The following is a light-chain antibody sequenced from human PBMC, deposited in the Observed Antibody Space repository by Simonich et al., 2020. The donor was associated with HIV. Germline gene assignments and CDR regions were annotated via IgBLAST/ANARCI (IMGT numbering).Light chain of an antibody. J-gene: IGKJ4*01. Sequence: DIVMTQSPDSLAVSLGERATINCKSRQSVYYSTTKNNKLNYLSLYQQKPGQHPKLLIYSASSRGSGVPDRFSGSGSGTDFTLTISGLQAEDAAVYYCQQYYSTPLTFGGGTKVEIK. CDR3: QQYYSTPLT. CDR1: QSVYYSTTKNNKLNY. CDR2: SAS. V-gene: IGKV4-1*01.